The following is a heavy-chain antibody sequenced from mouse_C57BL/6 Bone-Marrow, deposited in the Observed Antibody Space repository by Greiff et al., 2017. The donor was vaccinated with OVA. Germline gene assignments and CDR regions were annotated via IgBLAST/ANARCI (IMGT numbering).Heavy chain of an antibody. D-gene: IGHD1-1*01. CDR3: ARSRTYYCGSSLFAC. J-gene: IGHJ3*01. V-gene: IGHV1-61*01. CDR1: GYTFTSYW. Sequence: QVQLKQPGAELVRPGSSVKLSCKASGYTFTSYWMDWVKQRPGQGLEWIGNIYPSDSETHYNQKFKDKATLTVDKSSSTAYMQLSSLTSEDSAVYYCARSRTYYCGSSLFACWGQVTLVTVAA. CDR2: IYPSDSET.